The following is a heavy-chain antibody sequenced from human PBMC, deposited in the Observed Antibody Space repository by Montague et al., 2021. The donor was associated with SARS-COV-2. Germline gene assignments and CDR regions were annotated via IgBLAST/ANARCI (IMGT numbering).Heavy chain of an antibody. CDR2: IYSGGTT. CDR3: ARGSGWFLEEHYFDY. D-gene: IGHD6-19*01. CDR1: GFTVSSNY. Sequence: SLRLSCAASGFTVSSNYMTWVRQAPGKGLEWVSVIYSGGTTSYADSVKGRFTISRDNSKNTLNLQMNSLRAEDTVVYYCARGSGWFLEEHYFDYWGQGTLVTVSS. V-gene: IGHV3-53*01. J-gene: IGHJ4*02.